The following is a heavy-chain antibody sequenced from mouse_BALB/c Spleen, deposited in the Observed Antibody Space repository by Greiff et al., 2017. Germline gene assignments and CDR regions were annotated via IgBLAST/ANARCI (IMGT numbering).Heavy chain of an antibody. D-gene: IGHD1-1*01. J-gene: IGHJ4*01. Sequence: EVKVVESGGGLVQPGGSRKLSCAASGFTFSSFGMHWVRQAPEKGLEWVAYISSGSSTIYYADTVKGRFTISRDNPKNTLFLQMTSLRSEDTAMYYCARSGPHTVVRDSLMDYWGQGTSVTVSS. CDR2: ISSGSSTI. CDR1: GFTFSSFG. V-gene: IGHV5-17*02. CDR3: ARSGPHTVVRDSLMDY.